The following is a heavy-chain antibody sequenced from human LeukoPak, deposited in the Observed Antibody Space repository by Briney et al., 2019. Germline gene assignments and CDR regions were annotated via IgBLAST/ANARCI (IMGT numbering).Heavy chain of an antibody. D-gene: IGHD2-15*01. CDR2: TYYRSKWYN. CDR1: GDSFSSNSAA. J-gene: IGHJ3*02. CDR3: ARDRRCVGYCSGGTNPLGAFDI. V-gene: IGHV6-1*01. Sequence: SQTLSLTCAISGDSFSSNSAAWNWIRQSPSRGLEWLGRTYYRSKWYNDYAVSVKSRITINPDTSKNQFSLQLNSVTPEDTAVYYCARDRRCVGYCSGGTNPLGAFDIWGQGTMVTVSS.